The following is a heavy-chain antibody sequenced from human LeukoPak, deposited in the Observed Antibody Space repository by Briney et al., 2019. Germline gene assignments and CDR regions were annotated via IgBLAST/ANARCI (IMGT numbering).Heavy chain of an antibody. CDR3: AKGGYCSGGSCYSDWFDP. Sequence: PGGSLRLSCAASGFIFTNAWMSWVRQAPGKGLEWVSSMSGSGHSTYYADSVKGRFTISRDNSKNTLYLQMNSLRAEDTAVYYCAKGGYCSGGSCYSDWFDPWGQGTLVTVSS. V-gene: IGHV3-23*01. CDR1: GFIFTNAW. D-gene: IGHD2-15*01. J-gene: IGHJ5*02. CDR2: MSGSGHST.